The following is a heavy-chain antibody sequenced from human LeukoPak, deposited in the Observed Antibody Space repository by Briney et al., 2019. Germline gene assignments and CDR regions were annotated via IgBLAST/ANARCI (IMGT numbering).Heavy chain of an antibody. V-gene: IGHV1-69*13. Sequence: SVKVSCKASGGTFSSYAISWVRQAPGQGLEWMGGIIPIFGTANYAQKFQGRVTITADESTSTAYMELSSLRSEDTAVYYCARDDDRAREIDYWGQGTLVTVSS. CDR1: GGTFSSYA. J-gene: IGHJ4*02. CDR2: IIPIFGTA. D-gene: IGHD3-22*01. CDR3: ARDDDRAREIDY.